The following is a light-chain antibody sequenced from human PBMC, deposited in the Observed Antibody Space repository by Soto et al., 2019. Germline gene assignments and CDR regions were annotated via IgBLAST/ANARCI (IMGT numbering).Light chain of an antibody. V-gene: IGLV2-14*01. J-gene: IGLJ2*01. Sequence: QSALTQPASVSGSPGQSIIISCTGISRSVDSYDFVSWYQQHPGKAPKLIIFEVRYRPSGISFRFSGSKSGNTASLTISGLQAEDEADYSCSSFTSQSSLIFGGGTKLTVL. CDR3: SSFTSQSSLI. CDR1: SRSVDSYDF. CDR2: EVR.